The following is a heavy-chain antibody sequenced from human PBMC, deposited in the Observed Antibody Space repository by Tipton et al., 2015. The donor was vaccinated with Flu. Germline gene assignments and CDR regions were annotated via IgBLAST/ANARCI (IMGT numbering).Heavy chain of an antibody. CDR2: IYPSGTT. J-gene: IGHJ6*03. D-gene: IGHD4-11*01. CDR3: AREAIDYSSYNTYYYYYYYMDV. Sequence: TLSLTCTVSSGSIRSTNYFCAWIRQPPGKRLELIGSIYPSGTTYYNPSLKSRVTISVDTSKSQFSLKLSSMTAADTAVYYCAREAIDYSSYNTYYYYYYYMDVWGKGTTVTVSS. CDR1: SGSIRSTNYF. V-gene: IGHV4-39*07.